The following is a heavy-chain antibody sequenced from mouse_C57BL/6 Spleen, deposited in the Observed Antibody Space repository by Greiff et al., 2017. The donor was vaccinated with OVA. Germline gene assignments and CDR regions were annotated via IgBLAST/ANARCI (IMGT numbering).Heavy chain of an antibody. V-gene: IGHV1-54*01. CDR3: ARGGSSGSFFDY. CDR2: INPGSGGT. D-gene: IGHD3-2*02. Sequence: QVQLQQSGAELVRPGTSVKVSCKASGYAFTNYLIEWVKQRPGQGLEWIGVINPGSGGTNYNEKFKGKATLTADKSSSTAYMQLSSLTSEDSAVYFCARGGSSGSFFDYWGQGTTLTVSS. J-gene: IGHJ2*01. CDR1: GYAFTNYL.